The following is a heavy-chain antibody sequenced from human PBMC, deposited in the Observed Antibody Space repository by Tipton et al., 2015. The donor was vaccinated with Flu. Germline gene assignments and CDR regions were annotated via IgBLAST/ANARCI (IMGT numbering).Heavy chain of an antibody. V-gene: IGHV4-38-2*02. D-gene: IGHD5-12*01. CDR3: VRGSGYANTYLDS. Sequence: TLSLTCSVSGGSIGSPYCWGWVRQPPGKGLEWIGNICPGSPYYNPALKSRVTLSITRSKNLLSLRLTSVTAADTAVYFCVRGSGYANTYLDSWGRGTLVTVSS. CDR1: GGSIGSPYC. CDR2: ICPGSP. J-gene: IGHJ4*02.